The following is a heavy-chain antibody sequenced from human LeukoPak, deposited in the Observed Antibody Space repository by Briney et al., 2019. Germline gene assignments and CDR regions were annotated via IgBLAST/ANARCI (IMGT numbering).Heavy chain of an antibody. CDR3: AKAYKTTYYDFWSGRREEDDYYYYMDV. CDR1: GFTFSSYG. J-gene: IGHJ6*03. D-gene: IGHD3-3*01. CDR2: IRYDGSNK. V-gene: IGHV3-30*02. Sequence: PGGSLRLSCAASGFTFSSYGMHWVRQAPGKGLEWVAFIRYDGSNKYYADSVKGRFTISRDNSKSTLYLQMNSLRAEDTAVYYCAKAYKTTYYDFWSGRREEDDYYYYMDVWGKGTTVTVSS.